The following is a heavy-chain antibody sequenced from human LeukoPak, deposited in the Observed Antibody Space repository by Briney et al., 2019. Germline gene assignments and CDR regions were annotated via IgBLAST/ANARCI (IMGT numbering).Heavy chain of an antibody. D-gene: IGHD3-9*01. CDR1: GGSFSGYY. J-gene: IGHJ4*02. V-gene: IGHV4-34*01. CDR3: ARGRYFDWLLSYYFDY. Sequence: SETLSLTCAVYGGSFSGYYWSWIRQPPGKELEWIGEINHSGSTNYNPSLKSRVTISVDTSKNQFSLKLSSVTAADTAVYYCARGRYFDWLLSYYFDYWGQGTLVTVSS. CDR2: INHSGST.